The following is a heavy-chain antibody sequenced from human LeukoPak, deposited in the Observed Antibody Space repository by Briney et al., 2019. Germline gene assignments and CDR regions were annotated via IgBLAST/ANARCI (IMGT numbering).Heavy chain of an antibody. D-gene: IGHD4-17*01. CDR3: TRDRYGDYVFGDYYYGMDV. Sequence: GGSLRLSCTASGFTFGDYAMSWVSQAPGKGLEWVGSIRSKAYGGTTEYAASVKGRFTISRDDSKSIAYLQMNSLKTEDTAVYYCTRDRYGDYVFGDYYYGMDVWGQGTTVTVSS. CDR2: IRSKAYGGTT. J-gene: IGHJ6*02. CDR1: GFTFGDYA. V-gene: IGHV3-49*04.